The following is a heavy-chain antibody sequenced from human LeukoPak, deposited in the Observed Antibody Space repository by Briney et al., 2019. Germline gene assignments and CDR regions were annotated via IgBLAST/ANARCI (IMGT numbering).Heavy chain of an antibody. J-gene: IGHJ4*02. CDR2: ISAYNGNT. CDR1: GYTFTSYG. D-gene: IGHD3-22*01. V-gene: IGHV1-18*01. CDR3: ARGYYYDSSGYSPFGY. Sequence: ASVKVSCKASGYTFTSYGISWVRQAPGQGLEWMGWISAYNGNTNYAQKLQGRVTMTTDTSTSTAYMELRSLRSDDTAVYYCARGYYYDSSGYSPFGYWGQGTLVTVSS.